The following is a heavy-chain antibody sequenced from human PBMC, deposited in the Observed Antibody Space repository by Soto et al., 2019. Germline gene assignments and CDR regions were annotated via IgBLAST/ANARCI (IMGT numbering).Heavy chain of an antibody. D-gene: IGHD6-6*01. V-gene: IGHV3-49*03. J-gene: IGHJ4*02. CDR2: IRSNTYGGTT. Sequence: GGSLRLSCTTSGFTFGDYAMSWFRQAPGKGLEWIGYIRSNTYGGTTEYAASVKGRFTISRDDSKRVAHLQMNSLETEDTAVYFCARRKYLDYWGQXTLVTVSS. CDR1: GFTFGDYA. CDR3: ARRKYLDY.